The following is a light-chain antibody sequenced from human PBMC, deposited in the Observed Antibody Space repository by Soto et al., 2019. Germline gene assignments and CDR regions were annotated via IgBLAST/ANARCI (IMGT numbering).Light chain of an antibody. CDR2: ELN. J-gene: IGLJ1*01. CDR1: SSDVGGYDY. V-gene: IGLV2-8*01. Sequence: QSVVTQPPSASGAPGQSVTISCTGTSSDVGGYDYVSWYQQHPGKAPKLIIYELNKRHSGVPDRFSGSKSGNTASLTVSGLQAEDEADYYCSSYVGTTGRYVFGTGTKGTVL. CDR3: SSYVGTTGRYV.